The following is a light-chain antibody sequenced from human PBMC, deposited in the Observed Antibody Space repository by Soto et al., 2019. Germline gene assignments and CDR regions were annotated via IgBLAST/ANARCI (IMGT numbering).Light chain of an antibody. V-gene: IGLV2-14*01. J-gene: IGLJ2*01. CDR1: SSDVGGYNY. Sequence: QSALTQPASVSGSPGQSITISCTGTSSDVGGYNYVTWYQQHPGKAPKLMIYDVNNRPSGVSNRFSGSKSGNTPSLTISGLQAEDEADYYCSSYTGSSTWVVFGGGTKLTVL. CDR2: DVN. CDR3: SSYTGSSTWVV.